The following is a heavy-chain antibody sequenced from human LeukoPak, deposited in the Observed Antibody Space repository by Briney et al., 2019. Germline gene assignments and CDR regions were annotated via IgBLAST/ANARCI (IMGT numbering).Heavy chain of an antibody. D-gene: IGHD5-18*01. V-gene: IGHV4-34*01. J-gene: IGHJ5*02. CDR3: ARYRGKTGYSYGYES. CDR2: INHSGST. Sequence: SETLSLTCSVSGGSVSSANYYWSWIRQPPGKGLEWIGEINHSGSTNYNPSLKSRVTISVDTSKNQFSLKLSSVTAADTAVYYCARYRGKTGYSYGYESWGQGTLVTVSS. CDR1: GGSVSSANYY.